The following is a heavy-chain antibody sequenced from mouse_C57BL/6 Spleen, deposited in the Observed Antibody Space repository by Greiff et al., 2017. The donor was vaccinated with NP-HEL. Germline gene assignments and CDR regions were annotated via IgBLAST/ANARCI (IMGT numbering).Heavy chain of an antibody. CDR3: ARNGGDAMDY. J-gene: IGHJ4*01. CDR2: ISSGSSTI. V-gene: IGHV5-17*01. CDR1: GFTFSDYG. D-gene: IGHD1-1*02. Sequence: DVQLQESGGGLVKPGGSLKLSCAASGFTFSDYGMHWVRQAPEKGLEWVAYISSGSSTIYYADTVKGRFTISRDNAKNTLFLQMTSLRSEDTAMYYCARNGGDAMDYWGQGTSVTVSS.